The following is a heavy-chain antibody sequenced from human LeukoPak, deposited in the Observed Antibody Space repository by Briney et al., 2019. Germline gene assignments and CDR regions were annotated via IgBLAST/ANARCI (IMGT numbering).Heavy chain of an antibody. CDR2: INHSGST. V-gene: IGHV4-34*01. CDR1: GGSLSGYY. Sequence: SETLSLTCAVYGGSLSGYYWSWIRQSPGKGLEWIGEINHSGSTNYNPSLKSRVTISVDTSKNQFSLKLSSVTAADTAVYYCARGSREFDYWGQGALVTVSS. J-gene: IGHJ4*02. CDR3: ARGSREFDY.